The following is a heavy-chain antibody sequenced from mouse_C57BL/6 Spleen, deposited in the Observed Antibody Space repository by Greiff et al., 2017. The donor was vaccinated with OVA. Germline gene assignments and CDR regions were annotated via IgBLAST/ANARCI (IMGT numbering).Heavy chain of an antibody. CDR2: IHPSDSDT. CDR3: ARLGRVYAMDY. J-gene: IGHJ4*01. Sequence: QVQLQQSGAELVKPGASVKVSCKASGYTFTSYWMHWVKQRPGQGLEWIGRIHPSDSDTNYNQKFKGKATLTVDKSSSTAYMQLSSLTSDDSAVYYCARLGRVYAMDYWGQGTSVTVSS. CDR1: GYTFTSYW. D-gene: IGHD4-1*01. V-gene: IGHV1-74*01.